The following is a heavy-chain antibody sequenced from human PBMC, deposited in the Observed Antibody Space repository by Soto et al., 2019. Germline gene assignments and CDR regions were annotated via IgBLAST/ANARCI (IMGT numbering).Heavy chain of an antibody. J-gene: IGHJ3*02. CDR3: ARDADILTGSDAFDI. V-gene: IGHV3-33*01. D-gene: IGHD3-9*01. CDR1: GFTFSSYG. CDR2: IWYDGSNK. Sequence: GGSLRLSCAAAGFTFSSYGMHWVRQAPGKGLEWVAVIWYDGSNKYYADSVKGRFTISRDNSKNTLYLQMNSLRAEDTAVYYCARDADILTGSDAFDIWGQGTMVTVSS.